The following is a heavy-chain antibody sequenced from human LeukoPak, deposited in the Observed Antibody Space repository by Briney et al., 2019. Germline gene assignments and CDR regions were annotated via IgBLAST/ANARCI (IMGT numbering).Heavy chain of an antibody. V-gene: IGHV4-59*01. D-gene: IGHD4-17*01. J-gene: IGHJ4*02. CDR3: ARTGSTVTMLYPFDH. Sequence: KPSETLSLTCTVSGGSIRSYYRSWIRQPPGKGLEWIGYIYYSGSTNYNPSLKSRVSISVDTSKNQFSLKLSSVTAADTAVYYCARTGSTVTMLYPFDHWGQGTLVTVSS. CDR2: IYYSGST. CDR1: GGSIRSYY.